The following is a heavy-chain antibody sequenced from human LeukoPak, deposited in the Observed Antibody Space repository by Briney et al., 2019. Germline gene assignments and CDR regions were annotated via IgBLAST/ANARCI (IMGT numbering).Heavy chain of an antibody. Sequence: SETLSLTCTVSGGSISSYYRSWIRQPPAKGLDWIGYIYYSVSTNYNPSLKSRVTISVDTSKNQFSLKLSSVTTADTAVYYCAREPSTGAWFDFWGQGTLVTVSS. CDR1: GGSISSYY. CDR3: AREPSTGAWFDF. J-gene: IGHJ5*01. V-gene: IGHV4-59*01. CDR2: IYYSVST. D-gene: IGHD4-17*01.